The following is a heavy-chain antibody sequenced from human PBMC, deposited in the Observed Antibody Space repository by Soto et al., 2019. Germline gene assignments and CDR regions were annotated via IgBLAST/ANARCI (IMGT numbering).Heavy chain of an antibody. D-gene: IGHD6-13*01. Sequence: GGSLRLSCAASGFTFSNYAMSWVRQAPGKGLEWVSGISGSGGSTYYADSVRGRFTISRDNSKNTLYLQMNSLRVEDTAVYYCANNLAPGITAAGKVDYWGQGTLVTVSS. J-gene: IGHJ4*02. CDR1: GFTFSNYA. CDR2: ISGSGGST. CDR3: ANNLAPGITAAGKVDY. V-gene: IGHV3-23*01.